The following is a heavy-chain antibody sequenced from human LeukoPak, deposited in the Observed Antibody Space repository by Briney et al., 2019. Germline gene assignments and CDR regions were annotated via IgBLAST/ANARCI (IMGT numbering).Heavy chain of an antibody. CDR3: AREERGRSCDF. Sequence: ESGPTLVNPTQTLTLTCSFSGFSLSTSGVGLAWIRQPPGKGLEWLALIYWDDDKRYSPSLKSRLTITKDTSRNQVVLTMTNMDPVDTATYYCAREERGRSCDFWGQGTLVTVSS. CDR1: GFSLSTSGVG. CDR2: IYWDDDK. J-gene: IGHJ4*02. D-gene: IGHD6-13*01. V-gene: IGHV2-5*02.